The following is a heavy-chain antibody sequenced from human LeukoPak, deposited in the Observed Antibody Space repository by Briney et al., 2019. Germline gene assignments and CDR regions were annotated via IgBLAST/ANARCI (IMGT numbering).Heavy chain of an antibody. CDR3: AKHRSYDYVWGSLFDY. J-gene: IGHJ4*02. D-gene: IGHD3-16*01. Sequence: GGSLRLSCAASGFTFSSYAMHWVRQAPGKGLEWVAVISYDGSNKYYADSVKGRFTISRDNSKNTLYLQMNSLRAEDTAVYYCAKHRSYDYVWGSLFDYWGQGTLVTVSS. CDR2: ISYDGSNK. V-gene: IGHV3-30*04. CDR1: GFTFSSYA.